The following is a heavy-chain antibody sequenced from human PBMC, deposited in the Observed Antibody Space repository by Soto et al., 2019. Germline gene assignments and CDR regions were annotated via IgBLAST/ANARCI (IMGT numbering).Heavy chain of an antibody. CDR1: GYTFTSYD. CDR2: MNPNSGNT. D-gene: IGHD3-3*01. V-gene: IGHV1-8*01. Sequence: ASVKVSCKASGYTFTSYDINWVRQATGQGLEWMGWMNPNSGNTGYAQKFQGRVTMTRNTSISTAYMELSSLRSEDTAVYYCARHATIFGVVIFADPVDYYYMDVWGKGTTVTVSS. CDR3: ARHATIFGVVIFADPVDYYYMDV. J-gene: IGHJ6*03.